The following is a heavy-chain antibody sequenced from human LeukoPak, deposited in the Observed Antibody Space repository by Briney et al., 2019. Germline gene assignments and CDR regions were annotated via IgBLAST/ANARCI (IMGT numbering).Heavy chain of an antibody. CDR3: ARDFTDYGDYGAFDY. CDR1: GFTFNTYG. Sequence: PGGSLRLSCVAAGFTFNTYGMHWVRQAPGKGLEWVAAIAYDGSNKYYADSVKGRFTISRDNSKNTLYLQMNSLRAEDTAVYYCARDFTDYGDYGAFDYWGQGTLVTVSS. V-gene: IGHV3-30*03. CDR2: IAYDGSNK. D-gene: IGHD4-17*01. J-gene: IGHJ4*02.